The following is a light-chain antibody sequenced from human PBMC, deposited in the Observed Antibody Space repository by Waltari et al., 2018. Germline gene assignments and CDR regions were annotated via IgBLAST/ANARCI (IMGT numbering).Light chain of an antibody. J-gene: IGLJ2*01. CDR3: NSYTSSSTYVV. CDR2: GVS. CDR1: SSDVGGYNY. Sequence: QSALTQPASVSGSPGQSITISCTGTSSDVGGYNYVSWYQQHPGKAPKLMIYGVSRRPSGVSNRFSGSKSGNTASLTISGLQAEDEADYYCNSYTSSSTYVVFGGGTKLTVL. V-gene: IGLV2-14*01.